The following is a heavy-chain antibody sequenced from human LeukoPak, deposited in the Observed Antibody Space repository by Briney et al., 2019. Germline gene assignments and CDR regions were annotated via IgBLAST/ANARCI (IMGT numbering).Heavy chain of an antibody. CDR1: GFTFSSYG. CDR2: ISYDGSNK. CDR3: ASPGPLDAFDI. J-gene: IGHJ3*02. Sequence: PGGSLRLSCAASGFTFSSYGMHWVRQAPGKGLEWVAVISYDGSNKYYADSVKGRFTISRDNSKNTLYLQMNSLRAEDTAVYYCASPGPLDAFDIWGQGTMVTVSS. V-gene: IGHV3-30*03.